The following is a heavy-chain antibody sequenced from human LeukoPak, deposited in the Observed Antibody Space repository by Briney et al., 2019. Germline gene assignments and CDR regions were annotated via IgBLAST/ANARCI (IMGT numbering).Heavy chain of an antibody. Sequence: SLKHSYKASGHPFSSYAISWVRQTPGHALEWPAEIIPIFGTANYAQKFQGRVTITADESPSTAYMELSSLRSEDTAVYYCARDLGYCSSPSCYGWFDPWGHGTLVTVS. J-gene: IGHJ5*02. CDR2: IIPIFGTA. CDR3: ARDLGYCSSPSCYGWFDP. CDR1: GHPFSSYA. V-gene: IGHV1-69*13. D-gene: IGHD2-2*01.